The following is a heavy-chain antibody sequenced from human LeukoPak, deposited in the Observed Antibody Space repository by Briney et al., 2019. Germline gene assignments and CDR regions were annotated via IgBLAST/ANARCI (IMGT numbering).Heavy chain of an antibody. Sequence: GASVKVSCKASGYAFTSYYMHWVRQAPGQGLEWLGIINPSGGSTSYAQKFQGRVTMTRDMSTSTVYMELSSLRSEDTAVYYCAREVSSSGYFDYWGQGTLVTVSS. CDR1: GYAFTSYY. D-gene: IGHD6-6*01. V-gene: IGHV1-46*01. J-gene: IGHJ4*02. CDR2: INPSGGST. CDR3: AREVSSSGYFDY.